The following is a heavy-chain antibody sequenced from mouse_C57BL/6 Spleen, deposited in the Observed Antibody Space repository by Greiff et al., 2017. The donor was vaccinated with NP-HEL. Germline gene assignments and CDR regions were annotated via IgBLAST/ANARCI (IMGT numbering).Heavy chain of an antibody. CDR3: ATGGGNTFDF. CDR1: GYTFTTYW. V-gene: IGHV1-7*01. D-gene: IGHD1-1*02. CDR2: INPSTGYT. J-gene: IGHJ2*01. Sequence: VQLQQSGAELAKPGASVKMSCKASGYTFTTYWMHWVKQRPGQGLEWIGYINPSTGYTEYNQKFKDKATLTADKSSSTAYMQLSSLTSEDSAVYYGATGGGNTFDFWGQGTTLTVSS.